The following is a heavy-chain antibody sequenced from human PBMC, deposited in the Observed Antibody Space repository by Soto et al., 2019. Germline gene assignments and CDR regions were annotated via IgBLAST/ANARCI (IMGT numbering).Heavy chain of an antibody. V-gene: IGHV1-18*01. Sequence: ASLKVSCKASGYSFSSYGITWVRQAPGQGLEWLRWISPYNDDTKYAQRLQGRVTMTTDTSTRTAYMDIRGLRSDDTAIYYCARGGYYDSSGARNYHYYGMDVWGQGTTVTVSS. CDR1: GYSFSSYG. J-gene: IGHJ6*02. D-gene: IGHD3-22*01. CDR2: ISPYNDDT. CDR3: ARGGYYDSSGARNYHYYGMDV.